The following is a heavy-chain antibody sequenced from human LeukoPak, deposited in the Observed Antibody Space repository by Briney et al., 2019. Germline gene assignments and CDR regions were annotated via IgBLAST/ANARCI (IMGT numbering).Heavy chain of an antibody. D-gene: IGHD1-14*01. CDR1: GLTFSSYS. V-gene: IGHV3-21*01. J-gene: IGHJ6*03. CDR3: ARAKDRGYYYYMDV. CDR2: ISSSSSYI. Sequence: GGSLRLSCAASGLTFSSYSMNWVRQAPGKGLEGVSSISSSSSYIYYADSVKGRFTISRDNAKNSLYLQMNSLRAEDTAVYYCARAKDRGYYYYMDVWGKGTTVTVSS.